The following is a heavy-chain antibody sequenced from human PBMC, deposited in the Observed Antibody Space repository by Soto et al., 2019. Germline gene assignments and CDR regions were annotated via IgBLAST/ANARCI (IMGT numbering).Heavy chain of an antibody. CDR1: GGSFSGYY. J-gene: IGHJ6*03. CDR2: INHSGST. CDR3: ARGPAAMLPYYYYYYMDV. Sequence: SETLSLTCAVYGGSFSGYYWSWIRQPPGKGLEWIGEINHSGSTNYNPSLKSRVTISVDTSKNQFSLKLSSVTAADTAVYYCARGPAAMLPYYYYYYMDVWGKGTTVTVSS. D-gene: IGHD2-2*01. V-gene: IGHV4-34*01.